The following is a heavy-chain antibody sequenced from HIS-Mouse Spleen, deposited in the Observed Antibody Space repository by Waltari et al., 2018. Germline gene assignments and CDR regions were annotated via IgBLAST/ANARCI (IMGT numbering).Heavy chain of an antibody. D-gene: IGHD6-13*01. Sequence: QLQLQESGPGLVKPSETLSLTCTVSGGSISSSSYYWGWIRQPPGKVLEWIGSIYYSGGTYYNPSLKSRVTISVDTPKNQFSLKLSSVTAADTAVYYCAREIPYSSSWYDWYFDLWGRGTLVTVSS. J-gene: IGHJ2*01. CDR3: AREIPYSSSWYDWYFDL. CDR1: GGSISSSSYY. CDR2: IYYSGGT. V-gene: IGHV4-39*07.